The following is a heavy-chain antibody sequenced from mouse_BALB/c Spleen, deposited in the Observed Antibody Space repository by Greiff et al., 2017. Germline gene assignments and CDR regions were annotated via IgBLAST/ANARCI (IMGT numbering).Heavy chain of an antibody. CDR2: IYPGDGDT. CDR3: ASGYDAGFAY. CDR1: GYAFSSYW. D-gene: IGHD2-14*01. Sequence: QVQLQQSGAELVRPGSSVKISCKASGYAFSSYWMNWVKQRPGQGLEWIGQIYPGDGDTNYNGKFKGKATLTADKSSSTAYMQLSSLTSEDSAVYFCASGYDAGFAYWGQGTLVTVSA. J-gene: IGHJ3*01. V-gene: IGHV1-80*01.